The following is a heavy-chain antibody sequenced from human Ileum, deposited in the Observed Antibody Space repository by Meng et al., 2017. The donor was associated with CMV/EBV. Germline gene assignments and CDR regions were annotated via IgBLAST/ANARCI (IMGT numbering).Heavy chain of an antibody. V-gene: IGHV2-5*01. CDR2: IYCNAAV. CDR1: WLSRVGIGGC. Sequence: WNGAGPRLAKSTQTHTRACTAWWLSRVGIGGCVGWTRQPPGKALEWLALIYCNAAVRYGTSLKNSLTITQATSINQVFLIMSYMEPVDTATYYCALTVYYDFWTGLFDYWGQGTLVTVSS. D-gene: IGHD3-3*01. CDR3: ALTVYYDFWTGLFDY. J-gene: IGHJ4*02.